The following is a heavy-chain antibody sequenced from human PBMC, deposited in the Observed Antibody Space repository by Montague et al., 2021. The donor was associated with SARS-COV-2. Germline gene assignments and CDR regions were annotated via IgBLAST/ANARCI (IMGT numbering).Heavy chain of an antibody. V-gene: IGHV4-34*01. D-gene: IGHD3-10*01. Sequence: SETLSLTCDFSDGSVSAYFWSWVRQLPGKGLEWIGQVDRSGTAHYSPSLQSRLTLSVDTSNNQVSLNLTPVTATDTATYYCARGRDSGTYFGTKYYFQYGLDVWGQGTTVTVSS. J-gene: IGHJ6*02. CDR3: ARGRDSGTYFGTKYYFQYGLDV. CDR2: VDRSGTA. CDR1: DGSVSAYF.